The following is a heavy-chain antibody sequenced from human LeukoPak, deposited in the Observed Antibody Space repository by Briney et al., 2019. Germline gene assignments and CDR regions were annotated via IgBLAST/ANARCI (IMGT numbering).Heavy chain of an antibody. D-gene: IGHD5-18*01. CDR2: IYYSGST. Sequence: SETLSLTCTVSGGSISSYYWSWIRQPPGKGLEWIGYIYYSGSTNYNPSLKSRVTISVDTSKSQFSLKLSSVTAADTAVYYCARLELGYSYGSFDYWGQGTLVTVSS. CDR3: ARLELGYSYGSFDY. V-gene: IGHV4-59*01. CDR1: GGSISSYY. J-gene: IGHJ4*02.